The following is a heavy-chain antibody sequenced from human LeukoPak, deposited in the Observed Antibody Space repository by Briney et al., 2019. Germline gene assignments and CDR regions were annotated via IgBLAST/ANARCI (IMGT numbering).Heavy chain of an antibody. V-gene: IGHV4-59*01. Sequence: GSLRLSCAASGFTFSNSAMTWIRQPPGKGLEWIGYISYSGSTDYNPSLKSRVTISVDTSKNQFSLKLSSVTAADTAVYYCAREGYYGSGSYLGNWFDPWGQGALVTVSS. D-gene: IGHD3-10*01. J-gene: IGHJ5*02. CDR1: GFTFSNSA. CDR3: AREGYYGSGSYLGNWFDP. CDR2: ISYSGST.